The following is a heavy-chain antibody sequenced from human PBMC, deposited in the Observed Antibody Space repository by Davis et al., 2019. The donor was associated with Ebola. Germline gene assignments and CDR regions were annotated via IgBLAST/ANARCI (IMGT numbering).Heavy chain of an antibody. V-gene: IGHV4-39*01. Sequence: MPSETLSLTCTVSGGSISSSSYYWGWIRQPPGKGLEWIGSIYYSGSTYYNPSLKSRVTISVDTSKNQFSLKLSSVTAADTAVYYCARLLVGYCSSTSCYYYYGMDVWGQGTTVTVSS. CDR3: ARLLVGYCSSTSCYYYYGMDV. CDR1: GGSISSSSYY. D-gene: IGHD2-2*01. CDR2: IYYSGST. J-gene: IGHJ6*02.